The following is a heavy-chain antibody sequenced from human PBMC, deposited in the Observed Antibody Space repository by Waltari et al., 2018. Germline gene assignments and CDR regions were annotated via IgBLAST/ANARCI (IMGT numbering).Heavy chain of an antibody. CDR3: ARDLMVRGHFDY. D-gene: IGHD3-10*01. CDR1: GGSFSGYY. Sequence: QVQLQQWGAGLLKPSETLSLTCAVYGGSFSGYYWSWIRQPPGKGLEWIGEINHSGSTNYNPSLKSRVTISVDTSKNQFSLKLSSVTAADTAVYYCARDLMVRGHFDYWGQGTLVTVSS. V-gene: IGHV4-34*01. J-gene: IGHJ4*02. CDR2: INHSGST.